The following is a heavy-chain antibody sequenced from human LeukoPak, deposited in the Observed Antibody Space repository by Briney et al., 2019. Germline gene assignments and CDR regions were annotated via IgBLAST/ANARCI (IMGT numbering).Heavy chain of an antibody. J-gene: IGHJ4*02. CDR1: GFTSSSYA. D-gene: IGHD5-24*01. CDR2: ISYDGSNK. CDR3: ARAMVEMATIPWV. Sequence: GGSLRLSCAASGFTSSSYAMHWVRQAPGKGLEWVAVISYDGSNKYYADSVKGRFTISRDNSKNTLYLQMNSLRAGDTAVYYCARAMVEMATIPWVWGQGTLVTVSS. V-gene: IGHV3-30-3*01.